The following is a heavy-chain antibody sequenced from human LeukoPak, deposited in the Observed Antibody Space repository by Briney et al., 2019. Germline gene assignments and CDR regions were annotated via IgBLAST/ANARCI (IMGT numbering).Heavy chain of an antibody. CDR1: GFTFSSYA. Sequence: GGSLRLSCAASGFTFSSYAMSWVRQAPGKGLEWVSAISGSGGSTYYADSVKGRFTISRDNSKNTLYLQMNSLRAEDTAVYYCARDRGSPGAFDIWGQGTMVTVSS. D-gene: IGHD1-26*01. J-gene: IGHJ3*02. V-gene: IGHV3-23*01. CDR2: ISGSGGST. CDR3: ARDRGSPGAFDI.